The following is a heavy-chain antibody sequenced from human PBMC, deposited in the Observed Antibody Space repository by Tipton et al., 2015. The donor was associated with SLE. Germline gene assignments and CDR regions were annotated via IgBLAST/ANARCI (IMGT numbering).Heavy chain of an antibody. Sequence: SLRLSCAASGFTFRNCGMHWVRQAPGKGLEWVAVIWYDGSNKLYADSVKGRFTISRDNSKNTLSLQMSSLRAEDTAVYYCARVGIPGAFSSWFDPWGQGTLVTVSS. V-gene: IGHV3-33*01. J-gene: IGHJ5*02. D-gene: IGHD2-2*01. CDR1: GFTFRNCG. CDR2: IWYDGSNK. CDR3: ARVGIPGAFSSWFDP.